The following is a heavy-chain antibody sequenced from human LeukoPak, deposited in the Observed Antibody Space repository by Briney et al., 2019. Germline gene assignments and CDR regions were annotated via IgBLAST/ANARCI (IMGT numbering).Heavy chain of an antibody. CDR3: ARVTMPPFWPYYYMDV. CDR1: GGTFSSYA. J-gene: IGHJ6*03. V-gene: IGHV1-69*06. D-gene: IGHD2-2*01. CDR2: IIPIFSTA. Sequence: WASVKVSCKASGGTFSSYAISWVRQAPGQGLEWMGGIIPIFSTANYAQKFQGRVTITADKSTSTAYMELSSLRSEDTAVYYCARVTMPPFWPYYYMDVWGKGTTVTVSS.